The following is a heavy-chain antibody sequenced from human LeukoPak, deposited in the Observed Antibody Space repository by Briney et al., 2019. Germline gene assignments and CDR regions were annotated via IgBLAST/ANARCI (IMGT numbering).Heavy chain of an antibody. V-gene: IGHV3-33*01. D-gene: IGHD4-23*01. CDR2: IWNDGSNK. CDR3: ARDGDYGGNSWYFDL. J-gene: IGHJ2*01. CDR1: GFTFSIYG. Sequence: GGSLRLSCAASGFTFSIYGMHWVRQAPNKGLEWVAIIWNDGSNKYYADSVKGRFTISRDNSKNTLYLQMNSLRAEDTAVYYCARDGDYGGNSWYFDLWGRGTLVTASS.